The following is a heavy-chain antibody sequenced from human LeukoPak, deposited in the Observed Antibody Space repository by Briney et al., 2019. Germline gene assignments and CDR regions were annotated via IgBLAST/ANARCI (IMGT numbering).Heavy chain of an antibody. V-gene: IGHV3-64D*06. Sequence: GGSLRLSCSASGFTFSSYAMQWVRQPPGKGLEYVSAINSIGVDTYYADPVKGRFTISRDNSKNTLYLQMSSLRTEDTAVYYCVKDRAVDYWGQGTLVTVSS. J-gene: IGHJ4*02. D-gene: IGHD3-10*01. CDR1: GFTFSSYA. CDR3: VKDRAVDY. CDR2: INSIGVDT.